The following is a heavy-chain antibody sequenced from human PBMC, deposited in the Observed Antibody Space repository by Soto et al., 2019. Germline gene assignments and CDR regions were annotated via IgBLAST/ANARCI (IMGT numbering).Heavy chain of an antibody. D-gene: IGHD3-3*01. V-gene: IGHV1-3*01. CDR2: INAGNGNT. Sequence: GASVKVSCKASGYTFTSYAMHWVRQAPGQRLEWMGWINAGNGNTKYSQKFQGRVTITRDTSASTAYMELSSLRSEDTAVYYCARVPPFHDFNNAFDIWGQGTMVTVSS. J-gene: IGHJ3*02. CDR3: ARVPPFHDFNNAFDI. CDR1: GYTFTSYA.